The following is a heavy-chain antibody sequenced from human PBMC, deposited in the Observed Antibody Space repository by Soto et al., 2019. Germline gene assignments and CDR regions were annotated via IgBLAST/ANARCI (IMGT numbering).Heavy chain of an antibody. Sequence: PGGSLRLSCAASGFTLSSYERNGVRQATGKGLESVSAIGTAGDTYYPGSVKGRFTISRENAKNSLYLQMNSLRAGDTAVYYCARDQGAYGSGSYGMDVWGQGTTVTVSS. V-gene: IGHV3-13*01. CDR3: ARDQGAYGSGSYGMDV. CDR2: IGTAGDT. J-gene: IGHJ6*02. D-gene: IGHD3-10*01. CDR1: GFTLSSYE.